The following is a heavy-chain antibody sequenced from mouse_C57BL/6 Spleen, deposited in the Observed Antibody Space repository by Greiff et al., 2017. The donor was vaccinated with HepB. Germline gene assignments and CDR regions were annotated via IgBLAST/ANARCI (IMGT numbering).Heavy chain of an antibody. CDR1: GYTFTSYW. CDR2: IDPSDSYT. Sequence: QVQLQQPGAELVMPGASVKLSCKASGYTFTSYWMHWVKQRPGQGLEWIGEIDPSDSYTNYNQKFKGKSTLTVDKSSSTAYMQLSSLTSEDSAVYYCARRGDYYGSYFDYWGQGTTLTVSS. CDR3: ARRGDYYGSYFDY. V-gene: IGHV1-69*01. J-gene: IGHJ2*01. D-gene: IGHD1-1*01.